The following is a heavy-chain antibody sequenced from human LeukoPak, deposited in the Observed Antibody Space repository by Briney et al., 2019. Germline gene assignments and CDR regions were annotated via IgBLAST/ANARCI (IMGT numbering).Heavy chain of an antibody. J-gene: IGHJ4*02. CDR2: IDHSGST. CDR3: ARARVSPDYEIDY. Sequence: SETLSLTCAVYGGSFSGYYWSWIRQPPGKGLGWIGEIDHSGSTNYNPSLKSRVTISVDTFKNQFSLKLSSVTAADTAVYYCARARVSPDYEIDYWGQGTLVTVSS. CDR1: GGSFSGYY. V-gene: IGHV4-34*01. D-gene: IGHD4-17*01.